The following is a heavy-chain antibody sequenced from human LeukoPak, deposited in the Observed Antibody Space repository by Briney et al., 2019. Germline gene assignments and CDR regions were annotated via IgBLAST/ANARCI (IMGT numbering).Heavy chain of an antibody. D-gene: IGHD3-10*01. V-gene: IGHV4-39*07. CDR1: GGSLSSNSYY. CDR2: IFYSGST. Sequence: PSETLSLTCTVSGGSLSSNSYYWGWLRQPPGKGREWLGSIFYSGSTYYNTSPKSRVTISGDTSKNQFSLKLSSVTAADTAVYYCARGWTSDYGSGSYYKVWGQGTLVTVSS. J-gene: IGHJ4*02. CDR3: ARGWTSDYGSGSYYKV.